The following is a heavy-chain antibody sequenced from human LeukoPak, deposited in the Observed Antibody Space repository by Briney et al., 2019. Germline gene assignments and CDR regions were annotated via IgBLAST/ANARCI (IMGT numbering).Heavy chain of an antibody. V-gene: IGHV1-8*01. D-gene: IGHD3-3*01. Sequence: ASVKVSCKASGYTFTSYDINWVRQATGQGLEWMGGMNPNRGNTGYAQKFQGRVTMTRNTSISTAYMELSSLRSEDTAVYYCARVAYGDFWSGYYYHYGMDVWGQGTTVTVSS. CDR1: GYTFTSYD. CDR3: ARVAYGDFWSGYYYHYGMDV. J-gene: IGHJ6*02. CDR2: MNPNRGNT.